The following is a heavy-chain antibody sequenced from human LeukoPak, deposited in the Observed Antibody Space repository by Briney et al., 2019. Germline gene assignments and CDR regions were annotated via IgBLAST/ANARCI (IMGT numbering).Heavy chain of an antibody. CDR1: GGSISSYY. CDR2: IYYSGRT. V-gene: IGHV4-59*01. D-gene: IGHD5-18*01. J-gene: IGHJ4*02. Sequence: SETLSLTCTVSGGSISSYYWNWIRQTPGKGLEWIGYIYYSGRTNYNPSLKSRVTISVDTSKNQFSLTLSSVTTADTAVYYCARGQKYRNGYTVTELGSGYFAYWGQGTLVTVSS. CDR3: ARGQKYRNGYTVTELGSGYFAY.